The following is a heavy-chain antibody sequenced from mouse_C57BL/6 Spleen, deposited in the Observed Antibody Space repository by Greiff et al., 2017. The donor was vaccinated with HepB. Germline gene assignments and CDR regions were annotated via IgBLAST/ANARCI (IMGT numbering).Heavy chain of an antibody. CDR1: GYTFTSYW. D-gene: IGHD3-1*01. CDR2: INPSNGGT. V-gene: IGHV1-53*01. J-gene: IGHJ4*01. Sequence: QVHLQQPGTELVKPGASVKLSCKASGYTFTSYWMHWVKQRPGQGLEWIGNINPSNGGTNYNEKFKSKATLTVDKSSSTAYMQRSSLTSEDSAVYYCARSGLRYYAMDYWGQGTSVTVSS. CDR3: ARSGLRYYAMDY.